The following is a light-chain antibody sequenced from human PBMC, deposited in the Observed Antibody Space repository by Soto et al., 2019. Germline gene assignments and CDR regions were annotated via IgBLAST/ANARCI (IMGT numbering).Light chain of an antibody. Sequence: QSVLTQPPSVSGAPGQRVTISCTGGNSNIGSSYDVHWYQQIPGKAPKLLIYGDNNRPSGVPDRFSGSKSGTSASLAITGLQAEDEADYYCQAYDYSLTAFVFGGGTQLTVL. J-gene: IGLJ3*02. CDR1: NSNIGSSYD. CDR3: QAYDYSLTAFV. CDR2: GDN. V-gene: IGLV1-40*01.